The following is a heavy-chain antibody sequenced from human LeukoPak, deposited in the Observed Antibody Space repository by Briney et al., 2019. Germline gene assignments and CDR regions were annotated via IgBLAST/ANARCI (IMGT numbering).Heavy chain of an antibody. CDR1: GYTFTGYY. CDR2: INPNSGGT. V-gene: IGHV1-2*02. J-gene: IGHJ4*02. CDR3: ARAVTQLLYYFDY. D-gene: IGHD2-2*01. Sequence: ASVKVSCKASGYTFTGYYMHWVRQAPGQGLEWMGWINPNSGGTNYAQKFQGRVTMTRDTSISTAYMELSRLRSDDKAVYYCARAVTQLLYYFDYWGQGTLVTVSS.